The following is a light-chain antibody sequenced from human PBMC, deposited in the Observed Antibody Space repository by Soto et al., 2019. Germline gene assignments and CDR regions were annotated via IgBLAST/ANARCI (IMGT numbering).Light chain of an antibody. CDR1: SSDIGAYNF. CDR3: TSWTTSTTMI. CDR2: DVN. J-gene: IGLJ2*01. V-gene: IGLV2-14*03. Sequence: QSVLTQPASVSGSPGQSITISCTGTSSDIGAYNFVSWYQQHPGKAPKLMLYDVNIRPSGVSHRFSGSKSGNTASLTISGLQDEDEADYYCTSWTTSTTMIFGGGTKVTVL.